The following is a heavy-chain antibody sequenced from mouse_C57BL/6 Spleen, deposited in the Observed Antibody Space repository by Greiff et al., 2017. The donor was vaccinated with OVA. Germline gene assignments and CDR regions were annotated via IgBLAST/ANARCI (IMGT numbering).Heavy chain of an antibody. D-gene: IGHD2-2*01. V-gene: IGHV1-22*01. CDR1: GYTFTDYN. J-gene: IGHJ4*01. Sequence: VQLQQPGPELVKPGASVKMSCKASGYTFTDYNMHWVKQSHGKSLEWIGYINPNNGGTSYNQKFQGKATLTVNKSSSTAYMELRSLTSEDSAVYDCAREDYGWAMDYWGQGTSVTVSS. CDR2: INPNNGGT. CDR3: AREDYGWAMDY.